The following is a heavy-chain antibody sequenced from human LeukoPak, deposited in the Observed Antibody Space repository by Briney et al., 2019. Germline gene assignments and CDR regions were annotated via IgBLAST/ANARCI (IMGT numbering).Heavy chain of an antibody. D-gene: IGHD6-13*01. J-gene: IGHJ4*02. CDR3: ARQIASAGTAGFGF. V-gene: IGHV4-4*07. CDR2: IYITGSA. Sequence: KGQERIGGIYITGSANYNPSLTSRVTMSVDTSKTQFSLRLRSVTAPDTAVYYCARQIASAGTAGFGFWGQGALVTVSS.